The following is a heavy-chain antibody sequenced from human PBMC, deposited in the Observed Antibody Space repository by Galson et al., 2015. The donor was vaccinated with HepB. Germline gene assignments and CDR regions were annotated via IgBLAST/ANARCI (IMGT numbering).Heavy chain of an antibody. Sequence: SLRLSCAASGFTFSSYAMNWVRQAPGKGLEWVSAISGSGGSTYYANSVKGRFTITRDNSKNTLYLQMNSLRAEDTAVYYCAKDLRWYIFWYFDYWGQGTLVTVSS. CDR3: AKDLRWYIFWYFDY. CDR1: GFTFSSYA. D-gene: IGHD2-21*01. J-gene: IGHJ4*02. CDR2: ISGSGGST. V-gene: IGHV3-23*01.